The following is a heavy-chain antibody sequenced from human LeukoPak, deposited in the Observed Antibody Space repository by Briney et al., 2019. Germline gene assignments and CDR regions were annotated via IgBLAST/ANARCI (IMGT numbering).Heavy chain of an antibody. D-gene: IGHD4-11*01. V-gene: IGHV3-74*01. CDR2: IRSDGSST. J-gene: IGHJ4*02. CDR1: GFTFSSYW. Sequence: GGSLRLSCAASGFTFSSYWMHWVRQAPGKGLVWVSRIRSDGSSTTYADSVKGRFTISRDNTKNTLYLQMNSLRADDAAVYYCARDDYNRHWGQGTLVTVSS. CDR3: ARDDYNRH.